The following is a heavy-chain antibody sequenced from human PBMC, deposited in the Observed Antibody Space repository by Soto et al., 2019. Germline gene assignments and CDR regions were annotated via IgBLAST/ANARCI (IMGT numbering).Heavy chain of an antibody. J-gene: IGHJ3*02. CDR3: AKGGASQWLGSRLI. CDR2: ISGSGGST. Sequence: EVQLLESGGGLVQPGGSLRLSCAASGFTFSSYAMSWVRQAPGKGLEWVSAISGSGGSTYYADSVKGRFTISRDNSKNARYLQMNSRRAEDTAVYYCAKGGASQWLGSRLIWGQGTMVTVSS. D-gene: IGHD6-19*01. CDR1: GFTFSSYA. V-gene: IGHV3-23*01.